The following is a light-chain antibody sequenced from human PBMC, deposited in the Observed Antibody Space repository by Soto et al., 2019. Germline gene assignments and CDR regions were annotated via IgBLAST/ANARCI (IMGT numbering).Light chain of an antibody. CDR2: DAS. V-gene: IGKV3D-15*01. J-gene: IGKJ1*01. Sequence: EIVMTQSPATLSVSPGERATLSCRASQSVSSNLAWYQQKPGQAPRLLIYDASSRATGIPDRFSGSGSGTDFTLTVSSLQPEDFATYYCLQHNVFPRTFGQGTKVDI. CDR1: QSVSSN. CDR3: LQHNVFPRT.